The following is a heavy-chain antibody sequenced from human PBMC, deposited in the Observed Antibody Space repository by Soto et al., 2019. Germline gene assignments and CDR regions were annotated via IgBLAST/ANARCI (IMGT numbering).Heavy chain of an antibody. D-gene: IGHD3-10*01. J-gene: IGHJ6*02. CDR3: AAPRDEYGSGVSWFTYGMDI. V-gene: IGHV3-23*01. CDR1: GVTVSYLG. Sequence: GGSLRLCCLECGVTVSYLGMTWVGRFPGRGLEWVASLDGAGGSTYYAESVRGRFSISRDNSQNTLFLQMKRLTVDDTAIYYCAAPRDEYGSGVSWFTYGMDIWGQGTTATVSS. CDR2: LDGAGGST.